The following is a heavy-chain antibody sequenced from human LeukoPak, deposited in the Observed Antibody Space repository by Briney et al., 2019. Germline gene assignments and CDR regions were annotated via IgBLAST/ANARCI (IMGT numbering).Heavy chain of an antibody. D-gene: IGHD6-19*01. CDR1: GGSITGYY. J-gene: IGHJ5*02. Sequence: SETLSLTCTVSGGSITGYYWNWIRQPPGKGLEWIGYMHHSGSTKHNPYLKSRVTISVDTSKSQFSLKLSSVTAADTAVYYCARHAAVEGSSGWSPLWWFDPWGQGTLVTVSS. V-gene: IGHV4-59*08. CDR2: MHHSGST. CDR3: ARHAAVEGSSGWSPLWWFDP.